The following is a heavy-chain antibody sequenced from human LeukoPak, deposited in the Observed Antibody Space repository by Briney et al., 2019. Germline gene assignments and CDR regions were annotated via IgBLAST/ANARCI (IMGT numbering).Heavy chain of an antibody. Sequence: GGSLRRSCAASGFSICGSSMNWIRQAPGKGLEWVSYISGSGGTIYYADSVKGRSTISRDNAKNSLYLQVSSLRDEDTAVYYCARDAAYAFDIWGQETMVTVSS. J-gene: IGHJ3*02. V-gene: IGHV3-48*02. CDR2: ISGSGGTI. D-gene: IGHD2-15*01. CDR1: GFSICGSS. CDR3: ARDAAYAFDI.